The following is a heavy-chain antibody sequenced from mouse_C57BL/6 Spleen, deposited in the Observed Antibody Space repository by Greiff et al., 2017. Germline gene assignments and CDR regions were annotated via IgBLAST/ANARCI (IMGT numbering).Heavy chain of an antibody. V-gene: IGHV1-64*01. CDR2: IHPNSGST. CDR1: GYTFTSYW. CDR3: AREEFTTVVAKGFAY. J-gene: IGHJ3*01. D-gene: IGHD1-1*01. Sequence: QVQLQQPGAELVKPGASVKLSCKASGYTFTSYWMHWVKQRPGQGLEWIGMIHPNSGSTNYNEKFKSKATLTVDKSSSTAYMQLSSLTSEDSAVYYCAREEFTTVVAKGFAYWGQGTLVTVSA.